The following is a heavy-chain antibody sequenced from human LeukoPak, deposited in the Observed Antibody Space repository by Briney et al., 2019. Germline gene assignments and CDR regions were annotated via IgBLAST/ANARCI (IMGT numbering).Heavy chain of an antibody. D-gene: IGHD2-2*01. CDR2: IIPIFGTT. CDR1: GGTFISYA. V-gene: IGHV1-69*13. J-gene: IGHJ4*02. Sequence: ASVKVSCKASGGTFISYAISWVRQAPGQGLEWMGGIIPIFGTTNYAQKFQGRVTITADESTSTAYMELSSLRSEDTAVYYCARGGIEYQLLRFFDYWGQGTLVTVSS. CDR3: ARGGIEYQLLRFFDY.